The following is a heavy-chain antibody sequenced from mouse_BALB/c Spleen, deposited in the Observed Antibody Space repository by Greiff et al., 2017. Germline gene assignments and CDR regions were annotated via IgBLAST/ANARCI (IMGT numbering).Heavy chain of an antibody. CDR3: ARSMITFWYFDV. V-gene: IGHV1S41*01. J-gene: IGHJ1*01. CDR2: IAPGSGST. D-gene: IGHD2-4*01. Sequence: DLVKPGASVKLSCKASGYTFTSYWINWIKQRPGQGLEWIGRIAPGSGSTYYNEMFKGKATLTVDTSSSTAYIQLSSLSSEDSAVYYCARSMITFWYFDVWGAGTTVTVSS. CDR1: GYTFTSYW.